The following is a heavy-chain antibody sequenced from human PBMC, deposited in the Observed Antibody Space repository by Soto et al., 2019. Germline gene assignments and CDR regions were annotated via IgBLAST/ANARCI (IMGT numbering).Heavy chain of an antibody. V-gene: IGHV4-30-2*01. CDR1: GDSISTGSYS. CDR2: ISHIGNT. D-gene: IGHD3-22*01. Sequence: QLQLQESGSGPVKPSQTLSLTCAGSGDSISTGSYSWNLIRQPPWKYLEWIGYISHIGNTSYNPSLKSRVNISLDRSKNQFYLRLTSVTAANTAVYYCARGGLGITKGFDPWGQGTLVTVSS. CDR3: ARGGLGITKGFDP. J-gene: IGHJ5*02.